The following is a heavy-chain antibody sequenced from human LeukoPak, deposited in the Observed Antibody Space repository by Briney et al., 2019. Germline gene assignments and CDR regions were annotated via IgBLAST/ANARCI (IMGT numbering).Heavy chain of an antibody. Sequence: PSETLSLTCTVSGGSISSSSYYWGWIRQPPGKGLEWIGSIYYSGSTYYNPSLKSRVTISVDTSKNQFSLKLSSVTAADTAVYYCAKLGYCSGGSCTRRHFDYWGQGTLVTVSS. J-gene: IGHJ4*02. CDR2: IYYSGST. CDR3: AKLGYCSGGSCTRRHFDY. D-gene: IGHD2-15*01. V-gene: IGHV4-39*01. CDR1: GGSISSSSYY.